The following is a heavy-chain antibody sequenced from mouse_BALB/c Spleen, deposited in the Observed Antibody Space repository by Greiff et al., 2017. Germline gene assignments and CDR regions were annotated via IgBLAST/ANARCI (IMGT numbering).Heavy chain of an antibody. J-gene: IGHJ3*01. Sequence: VKLMESGPGLVQPSQSLSITCTVSGFSLTSYGVHWVRQSPGKGLEWLGVIWSGGSTDYNAAFISRLSISKDNSKSQVFFKMNSLQADDTAIYYCARNMGSSPAWFAYWGQGTLVTVSA. CDR3: ARNMGSSPAWFAY. CDR2: IWSGGST. V-gene: IGHV2-4-1*01. CDR1: GFSLTSYG. D-gene: IGHD1-1*01.